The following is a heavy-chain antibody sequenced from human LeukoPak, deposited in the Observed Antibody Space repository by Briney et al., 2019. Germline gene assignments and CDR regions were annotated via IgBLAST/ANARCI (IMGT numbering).Heavy chain of an antibody. Sequence: PGGSLRLSCAASGFTFSSYAMRWVRQAPGKGLEWVSAISGSGGSTYCADSVKGRFTISRDNSKNTLYLQMNSLRAEDTAVYYCAKDPEYSSFVPYMDVWGKGTTVTVSS. CDR3: AKDPEYSSFVPYMDV. CDR2: ISGSGGST. V-gene: IGHV3-23*01. J-gene: IGHJ6*03. D-gene: IGHD6-6*01. CDR1: GFTFSSYA.